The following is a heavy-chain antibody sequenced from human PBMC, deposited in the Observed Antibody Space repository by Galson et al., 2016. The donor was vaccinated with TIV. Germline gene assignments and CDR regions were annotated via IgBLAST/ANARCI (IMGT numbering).Heavy chain of an antibody. CDR1: GFTFTNSA. V-gene: IGHV1-58*01. Sequence: SVKVSCKASGFTFTNSAVQWVRQARGQPLEWIGLIVVASGNTNYAQKFQERITITRDMSTRTAYLDLNSLRVEDTAVYYCVVGVETYCSGGYGYHSAEYFHHWGQGTLLTVSS. J-gene: IGHJ1*01. CDR2: IVVASGNT. CDR3: VVGVETYCSGGYGYHSAEYFHH. D-gene: IGHD2-15*01.